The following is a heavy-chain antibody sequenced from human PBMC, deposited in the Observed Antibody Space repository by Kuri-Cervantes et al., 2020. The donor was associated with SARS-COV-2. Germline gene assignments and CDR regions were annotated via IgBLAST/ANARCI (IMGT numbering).Heavy chain of an antibody. D-gene: IGHD5-18*01. J-gene: IGHJ3*02. Sequence: GESLKISCAASGFTFRSYGMNWFRQAPGKGLEWVSYISSGSTYIFYADSVKGRFTISRDNAKNSLYLYMNSLRAEDTAVYYCARDAGSIQLWFAFRDAFDIWGQGTTVTVSS. CDR1: GFTFRSYG. CDR3: ARDAGSIQLWFAFRDAFDI. V-gene: IGHV3-21*06. CDR2: ISSGSTYI.